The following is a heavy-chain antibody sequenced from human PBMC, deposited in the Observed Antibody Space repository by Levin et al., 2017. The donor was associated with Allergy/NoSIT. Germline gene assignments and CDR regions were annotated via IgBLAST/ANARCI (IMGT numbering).Heavy chain of an antibody. CDR2: ISYDGSKK. V-gene: IGHV3-30*04. D-gene: IGHD1-1*01. CDR3: ARERGYPAPPSYYYYGMDV. J-gene: IGHJ6*02. Sequence: GGSLRLSCAASGFTFSSHAMHWVRQAPGKGLEWVAVISYDGSKKYYGDSVKGRFTISRDNSENTLYLQMNSLRAEDTAVYYCARERGYPAPPSYYYYGMDVWGQGTTVTVSS. CDR1: GFTFSSHA.